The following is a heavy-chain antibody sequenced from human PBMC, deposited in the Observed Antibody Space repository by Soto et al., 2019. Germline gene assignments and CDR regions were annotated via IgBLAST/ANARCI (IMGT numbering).Heavy chain of an antibody. V-gene: IGHV4-31*03. Sequence: QVQLQESGPGLVEASQTLSLTCTVSGATISSGGFYWSWIRQRPGKGLEWIGHIYYTGTTSYNPSLNSRVTISLDMSSNQFSLKLRSVTAADTAKYCCARDDSFYGEPGYGMNVWGRGTRVTFSS. J-gene: IGHJ6*04. D-gene: IGHD4-17*01. CDR1: GATISSGGFY. CDR2: IYYTGTT. CDR3: ARDDSFYGEPGYGMNV.